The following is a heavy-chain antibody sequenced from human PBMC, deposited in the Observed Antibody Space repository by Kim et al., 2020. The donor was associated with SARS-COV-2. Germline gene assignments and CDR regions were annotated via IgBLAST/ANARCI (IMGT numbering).Heavy chain of an antibody. D-gene: IGHD6-13*01. CDR1: GGTFSSYA. Sequence: SVKVSCKASGGTFSSYAISWVRQAPGQGLEWMGGIIPIFGTANYAQKFQGRVTITADESTSTAYMELSSLRSEDMAVYYCARDRGPAMYSSSWYGGGWFDPWGQGTLVTVSS. CDR2: IIPIFGTA. V-gene: IGHV1-69*13. J-gene: IGHJ5*02. CDR3: ARDRGPAMYSSSWYGGGWFDP.